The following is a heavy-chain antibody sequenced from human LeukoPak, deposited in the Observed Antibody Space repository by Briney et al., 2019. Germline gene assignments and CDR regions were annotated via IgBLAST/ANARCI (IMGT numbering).Heavy chain of an antibody. CDR2: IYYSGST. J-gene: IGHJ4*02. CDR3: ARQEIVSLYGGYYDY. Sequence: SETLSLTCTVSGGSISSSSYYWGWIRQPPGKGLEWIGGIYYSGSTYYNPSLKSRVTISVDTSKNQFSLKLSSVTAADTAVYYCARQEIVSLYGGYYDYWGQGTLVTVSS. CDR1: GGSISSSSYY. D-gene: IGHD3-16*01. V-gene: IGHV4-39*07.